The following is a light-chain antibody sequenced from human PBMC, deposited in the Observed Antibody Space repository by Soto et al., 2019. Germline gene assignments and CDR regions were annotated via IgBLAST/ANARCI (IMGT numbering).Light chain of an antibody. CDR3: TSYAGGNNV. CDR1: STDVGGYDY. V-gene: IGLV2-8*01. Sequence: QSALTQPPSASGSPGQSVTISCTGTSTDVGGYDYVSWYQQHPGKVPKPMIYEVNKRPSGVPDRFSGSKSGNTASLTVSGLQPEDEADYYCTSYAGGNNVFGTGTQLTVL. CDR2: EVN. J-gene: IGLJ1*01.